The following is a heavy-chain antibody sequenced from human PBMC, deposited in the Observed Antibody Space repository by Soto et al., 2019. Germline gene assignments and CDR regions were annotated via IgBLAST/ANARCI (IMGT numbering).Heavy chain of an antibody. V-gene: IGHV1-18*04. CDR1: GYTFTSYG. CDR3: ARDLRLSVSATSPRGYYGMYV. D-gene: IGHD1-26*01. Sequence: ASVKVSCKASGYTFTSYGISWVRQAPGQGLEWMGWISAYNGNTNYAQKLQGRVTMTTDTSTSTAYMELRSLRSDDTAVYYCARDLRLSVSATSPRGYYGMYVWGQETTVTVSS. CDR2: ISAYNGNT. J-gene: IGHJ6*02.